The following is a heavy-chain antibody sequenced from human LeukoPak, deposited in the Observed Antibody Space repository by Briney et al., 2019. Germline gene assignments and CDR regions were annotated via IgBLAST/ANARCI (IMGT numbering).Heavy chain of an antibody. J-gene: IGHJ5*02. CDR1: GGSISSYY. Sequence: PSETLSLTCTVSGGSISSYYWSWIRQPPGKGLEWIGFIYYGGSTNYNPSLKSRVTISVDTSKNQFFLNLRSVTAADTAVYYCARVPRIEAGATGDWFDPWGQGTVVTVSS. CDR3: ARVPRIEAGATGDWFDP. V-gene: IGHV4-59*01. D-gene: IGHD6-13*01. CDR2: IYYGGST.